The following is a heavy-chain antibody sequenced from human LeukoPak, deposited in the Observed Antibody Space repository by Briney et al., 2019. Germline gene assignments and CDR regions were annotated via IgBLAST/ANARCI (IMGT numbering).Heavy chain of an antibody. Sequence: GRSLRLSCAAPGFTFSSYAMHWVRQAPGKGLEWVAVISYDVSNKYYADSVKGRFTISRDNSKNTLYLQMNSLRAEDTAVYYCARADFEYYDYVWGSYRTTGYFDYWGQGTLVTVSS. D-gene: IGHD3-16*02. J-gene: IGHJ4*02. V-gene: IGHV3-30-3*01. CDR1: GFTFSSYA. CDR3: ARADFEYYDYVWGSYRTTGYFDY. CDR2: ISYDVSNK.